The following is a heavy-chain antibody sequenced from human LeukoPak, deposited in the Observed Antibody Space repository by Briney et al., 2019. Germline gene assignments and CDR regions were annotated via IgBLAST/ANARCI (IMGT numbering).Heavy chain of an antibody. CDR3: ARDAY. CDR2: VYDSGTT. V-gene: IGHV4-59*11. CDR1: GVSIGSHY. J-gene: IGHJ4*02. Sequence: PSETLSLTCTVSGVSIGSHYWSWIRQSPGKGLEWIGCVYDSGTTVYNPSLTGRVTISVDTSKNQYPLNLRSVTAADAAVYYCARDAYWGQGILVTVSS.